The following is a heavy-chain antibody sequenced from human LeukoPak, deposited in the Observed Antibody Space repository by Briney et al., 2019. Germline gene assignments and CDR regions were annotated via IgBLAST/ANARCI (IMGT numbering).Heavy chain of an antibody. V-gene: IGHV3-33*06. J-gene: IGHJ1*01. CDR1: GFTFSSYG. D-gene: IGHD2-15*01. CDR3: AKVQYCSGGSCFEYFQH. CDR2: IWYDGSNK. Sequence: PGGSLRLSCAASGFTFSSYGMHWVRQAPGKGLEWVAVIWYDGSNKYYADSVKGRFTISRDNSKNTLYLQMNSLRAEDTAVYYCAKVQYCSGGSCFEYFQHWGQGTLVTVSS.